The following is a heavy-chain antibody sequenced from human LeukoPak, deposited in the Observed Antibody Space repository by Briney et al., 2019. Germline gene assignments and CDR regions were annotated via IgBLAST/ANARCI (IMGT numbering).Heavy chain of an antibody. Sequence: ASVTVSCKASGYTFTSYYMHWVRQAPGQGFEWMGIINPSGGSTSYAQKFQGRVTMTRDTSTSTVYMELSSLRSEDTAVYYCARVYGSGSYRDAFDIWGQGTMVTVSS. J-gene: IGHJ3*02. D-gene: IGHD3-10*01. V-gene: IGHV1-46*01. CDR2: INPSGGST. CDR3: ARVYGSGSYRDAFDI. CDR1: GYTFTSYY.